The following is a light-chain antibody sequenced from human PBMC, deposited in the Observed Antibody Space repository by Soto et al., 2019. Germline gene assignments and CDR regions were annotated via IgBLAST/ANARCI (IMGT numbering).Light chain of an antibody. V-gene: IGLV2-11*01. CDR3: CSYAGSYSYV. CDR1: TSDVGGYNY. Sequence: QSALTQPRSVSRSPGQSVTISCTGTTSDVGGYNYVSWYQQHPSKAPKLMIYDVTKRPSGVPDRFSGSKSGNTASLTISGLQAEDEADYYCCSYAGSYSYVLGTGTKV. J-gene: IGLJ1*01. CDR2: DVT.